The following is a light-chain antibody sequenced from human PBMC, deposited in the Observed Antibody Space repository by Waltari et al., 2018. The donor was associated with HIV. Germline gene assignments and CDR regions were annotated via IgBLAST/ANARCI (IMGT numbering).Light chain of an antibody. CDR2: SNN. J-gene: IGLJ2*01. CDR1: SSNIGSNT. Sequence: QSMLTQPPSASGTPGQRVTISCSGSSSNIGSNTVNWYQQLPGTAPKLLIYSNNQRPSGVPDRVSGSKSGAAASLAISGLQSEDDADYYCAAWDDGLNGVVFGGGTKLTVL. CDR3: AAWDDGLNGVV. V-gene: IGLV1-44*01.